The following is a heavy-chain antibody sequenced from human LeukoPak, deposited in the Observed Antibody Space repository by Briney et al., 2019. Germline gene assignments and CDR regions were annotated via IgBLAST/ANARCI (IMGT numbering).Heavy chain of an antibody. CDR2: ISAYNGNT. CDR3: ARDPYCNGGSCDRDDYYYGMDV. Sequence: ASVKVSCKASGYTFTSYGISWVRQAPGQGLEWMGWISAYNGNTNYAQKFQGRVTITADESTSTAYMELSSLRSEDTAVYYCARDPYCNGGSCDRDDYYYGMDVWGQGTTVTVSS. J-gene: IGHJ6*02. CDR1: GYTFTSYG. V-gene: IGHV1-18*01. D-gene: IGHD2-15*01.